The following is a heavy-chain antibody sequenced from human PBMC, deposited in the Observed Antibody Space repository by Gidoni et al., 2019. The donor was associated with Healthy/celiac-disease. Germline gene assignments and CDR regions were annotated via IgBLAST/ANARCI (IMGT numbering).Heavy chain of an antibody. CDR3: ARVIAVTGSGCFGMDV. V-gene: IGHV3-7*04. Sequence: EVQLVESGGGLVQPGGSLRLSCAPSGFTFSSYWMSWVRQDPGKGLEWGVNIKQDGSDKYYVDSVKGRFTISRDNAKNSLYLQMNSLRAEDTAVYYCARVIAVTGSGCFGMDVWGQGTTVTVSS. CDR2: IKQDGSDK. CDR1: GFTFSSYW. J-gene: IGHJ6*02. D-gene: IGHD6-19*01.